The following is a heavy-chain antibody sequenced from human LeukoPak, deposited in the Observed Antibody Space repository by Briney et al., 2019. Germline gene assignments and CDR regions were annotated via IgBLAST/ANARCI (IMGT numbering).Heavy chain of an antibody. V-gene: IGHV4-34*01. Sequence: SETLSLTCAVYGGSFSGYYWSWIRQPPVKGLEWIGEINHSGSTNYNPSLKSRVTISVDTSKNQFSLKLSSVTAADTAVYYCARSVPRITMVRGAEPDYWGQGTLVTVSS. CDR1: GGSFSGYY. CDR3: ARSVPRITMVRGAEPDY. CDR2: INHSGST. J-gene: IGHJ4*02. D-gene: IGHD3-10*01.